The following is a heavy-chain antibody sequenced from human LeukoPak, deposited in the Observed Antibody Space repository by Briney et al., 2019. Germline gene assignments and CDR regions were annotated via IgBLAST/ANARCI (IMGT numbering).Heavy chain of an antibody. J-gene: IGHJ3*01. CDR1: GFTFNTAW. Sequence: GGSLRLSCSASGFTFNTAWMHWVRQAPGKGLVWVSRIYSDGSDTTYADSVKGRFTISRDNGKSTLYLQMNDLRAEDTAMYYCATDSGHSSSFWGQGTLVTVSS. CDR3: ATDSGHSSSF. D-gene: IGHD2/OR15-2a*01. V-gene: IGHV3-74*03. CDR2: IYSDGSDT.